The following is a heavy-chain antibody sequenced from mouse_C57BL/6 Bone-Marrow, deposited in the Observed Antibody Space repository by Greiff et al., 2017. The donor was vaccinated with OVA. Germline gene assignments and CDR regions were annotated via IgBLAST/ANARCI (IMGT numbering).Heavy chain of an antibody. CDR2: ISYDGSN. J-gene: IGHJ4*01. CDR1: GSSITSGYY. CDR3: ARNAYYSNYDYYAMDY. V-gene: IGHV3-6*01. Sequence: ASQSLSLTCSVTGSSITSGYYWNWIRQFPGNKLEWMGYISYDGSNNYNPSLKNRISITRDTSKNQFFLKLNSVTTEDTATYYCARNAYYSNYDYYAMDYWGQGTSVTVSS. D-gene: IGHD2-5*01.